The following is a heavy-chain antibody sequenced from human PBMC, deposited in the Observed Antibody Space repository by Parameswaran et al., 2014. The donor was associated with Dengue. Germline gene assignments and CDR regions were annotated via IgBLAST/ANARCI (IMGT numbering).Heavy chain of an antibody. J-gene: IGHJ6*02. D-gene: IGHD3-10*01. Sequence: PGKGLEWIGYIYYSGSTYYNPSLKSRVTISVDTSKNQFSLKLSSVTAADTAVYYCARDSGGMDVWGQGTTVTVSS. CDR3: ARDSGGMDV. V-gene: IGHV4-31*02. CDR2: IYYSGST.